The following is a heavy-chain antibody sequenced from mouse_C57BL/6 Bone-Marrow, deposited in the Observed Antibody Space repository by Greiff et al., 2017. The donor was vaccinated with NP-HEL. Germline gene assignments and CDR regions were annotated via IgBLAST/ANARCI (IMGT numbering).Heavy chain of an antibody. CDR1: GYAFSSSW. D-gene: IGHD1-1*01. CDR2: IYPGDGDT. CDR3: ARSGHYGSSFCYWYFDV. J-gene: IGHJ1*03. V-gene: IGHV1-82*01. Sequence: LQESGPELVKPGASVKISCKASGYAFSSSWMNWVKQRPGKGLEWIGRIYPGDGDTNYNGKFKGKATLTADKSSSTAYMQLSSLTSEDSAVYFCARSGHYGSSFCYWYFDVWGTGTTVTVSS.